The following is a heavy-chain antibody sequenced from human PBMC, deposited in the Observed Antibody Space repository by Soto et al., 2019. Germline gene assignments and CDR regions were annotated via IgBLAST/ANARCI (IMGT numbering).Heavy chain of an antibody. D-gene: IGHD3-22*01. CDR3: ARNQRYYYDSSGYYESFDY. J-gene: IGHJ4*02. Sequence: GESLKISCKGSGYSFTNYWIGWVRQMPGKDLEWMGIIYPADSDTKYSPSFQGQVTISADKSISTAYLQWSSLRASDTAMYFCARNQRYYYDSSGYYESFDYWGQGTLVTVSS. CDR2: IYPADSDT. V-gene: IGHV5-51*01. CDR1: GYSFTNYW.